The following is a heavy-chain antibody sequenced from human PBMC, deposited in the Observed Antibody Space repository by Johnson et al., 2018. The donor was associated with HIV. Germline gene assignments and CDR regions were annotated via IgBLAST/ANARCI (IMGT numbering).Heavy chain of an antibody. CDR2: ISYDGNNK. CDR1: GFDFSTHA. J-gene: IGHJ3*02. V-gene: IGHV3-30*04. Sequence: QVHLVESGGGVVQPGRSLRLSCAASGFDFSTHALHWVRQAPGKGLEWVAIISYDGNNKYYANSVKGRFTISSDNSKNTVFLRTDRRKTEDTAVYYCAKGGVQLWFNIAVDICGQGTMVTVSS. D-gene: IGHD5-18*01. CDR3: AKGGVQLWFNIAVDI.